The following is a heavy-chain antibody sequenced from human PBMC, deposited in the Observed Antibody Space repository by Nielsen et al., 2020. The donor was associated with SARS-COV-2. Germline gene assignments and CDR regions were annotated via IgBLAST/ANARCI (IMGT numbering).Heavy chain of an antibody. CDR1: GFTFSSYE. V-gene: IGHV3-48*03. D-gene: IGHD3-22*01. J-gene: IGHJ4*02. CDR3: ARTNDISGYWSIDY. Sequence: GESLKISCAASGFTFSSYEMNWVRQAPGKGLEWVSYISSSGSTIYYADSVKGRFTISRDNAKNSLYLQMNSLRAEDTAVYYCARTNDISGYWSIDYWGQGTLVTVSS. CDR2: ISSSGSTI.